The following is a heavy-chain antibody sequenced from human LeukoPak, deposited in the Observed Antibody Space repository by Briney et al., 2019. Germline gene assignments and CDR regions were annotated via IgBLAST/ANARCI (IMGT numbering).Heavy chain of an antibody. CDR1: GYTLTELS. Sequence: GASVKVSCKVSGYTLTELSMHWVRQAPGKGLEWMGGFDPEDGETIYAQKFQGRVTMTEDTPTDTAYMELSSLRSEDTAVYYCATLSVAGGPRDYDYVWGSYRYNYFDYWGQGTLVTVSS. CDR3: ATLSVAGGPRDYDYVWGSYRYNYFDY. J-gene: IGHJ4*02. D-gene: IGHD3-16*02. V-gene: IGHV1-24*01. CDR2: FDPEDGET.